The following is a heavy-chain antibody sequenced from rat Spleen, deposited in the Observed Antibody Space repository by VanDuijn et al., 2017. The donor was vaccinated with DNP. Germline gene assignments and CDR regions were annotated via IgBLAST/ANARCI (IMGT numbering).Heavy chain of an antibody. D-gene: IGHD1-7*01. CDR1: GFTFSDYY. V-gene: IGHV5-22*01. Sequence: EVQLVESGGGLVQPGRSLKLSCAASGFTFSDYYMAWVRQAPKKGLEWVASISYEGSSTYYGDSVKGRFTISRDNAKSTLYLQMNSLRSEDTATYYCTRLGREGFAYWGQGTLVTVSS. CDR2: ISYEGSST. J-gene: IGHJ3*01. CDR3: TRLGREGFAY.